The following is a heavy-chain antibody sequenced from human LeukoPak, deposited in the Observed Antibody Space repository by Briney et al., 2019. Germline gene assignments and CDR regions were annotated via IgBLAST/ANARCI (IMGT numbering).Heavy chain of an antibody. CDR1: GGSISSYY. J-gene: IGHJ4*02. Sequence: SETLSLTCTVSGGSISSYYWSWIRQPPGKGLEWIGYIYYSGSTNYNPSLKSRVTISVDTSKNQFSLKLSSVTAADTAVYYCARGLGDDYQLLNYYFDYRGQGTLVTVSS. V-gene: IGHV4-59*01. CDR3: ARGLGDDYQLLNYYFDY. D-gene: IGHD2-2*01. CDR2: IYYSGST.